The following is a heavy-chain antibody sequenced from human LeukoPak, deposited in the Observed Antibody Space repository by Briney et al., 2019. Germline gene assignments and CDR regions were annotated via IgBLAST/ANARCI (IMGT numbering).Heavy chain of an antibody. Sequence: ESLKISCTGSGYIFTSYWIGWVRQMPGKGLEWMGIIYPGDSDTIYSPSFQGQVTISADKSISTAYLQWSSLKASDTAMYYCARQRNIVVVPAARDAFDIWGQGTMVTVSS. CDR1: GYIFTSYW. CDR3: ARQRNIVVVPAARDAFDI. V-gene: IGHV5-51*01. CDR2: IYPGDSDT. D-gene: IGHD2-2*01. J-gene: IGHJ3*02.